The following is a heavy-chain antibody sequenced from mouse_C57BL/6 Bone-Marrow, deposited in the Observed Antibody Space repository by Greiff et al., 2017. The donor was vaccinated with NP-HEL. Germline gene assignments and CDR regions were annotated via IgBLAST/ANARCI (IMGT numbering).Heavy chain of an antibody. CDR1: GFTFSSYG. D-gene: IGHD1-1*01. V-gene: IGHV5-6*02. CDR2: ISSGGSYT. J-gene: IGHJ2*01. Sequence: EVKLVESGGDLVKPGGSLKLSCAASGFTFSSYGMSWVRQTPDKRLAWVATISSGGSYTYYPDSVKGRFTISRDNAKNTLYLQMSSLKSEDTAMYYCASPFYYYGSSPFDYWGQGTTLTVSS. CDR3: ASPFYYYGSSPFDY.